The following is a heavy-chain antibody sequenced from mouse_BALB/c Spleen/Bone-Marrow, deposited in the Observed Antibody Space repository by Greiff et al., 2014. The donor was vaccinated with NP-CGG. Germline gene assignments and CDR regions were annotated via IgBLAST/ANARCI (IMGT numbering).Heavy chain of an antibody. Sequence: VQLQQSGAELVKPGASVKLSCTASGLNIKDTYMHWVKQRPEQGLEWIGRIDPANGNTKYDPKFQGKATITADTSSNTAYLQLSCLTSEDTAVYYCARSRDYGSSYYAMDYWGQGTSVTVSS. CDR3: ARSRDYGSSYYAMDY. J-gene: IGHJ4*01. D-gene: IGHD1-1*01. V-gene: IGHV14-3*02. CDR1: GLNIKDTY. CDR2: IDPANGNT.